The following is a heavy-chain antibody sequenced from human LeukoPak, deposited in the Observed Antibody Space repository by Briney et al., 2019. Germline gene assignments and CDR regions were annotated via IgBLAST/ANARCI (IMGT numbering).Heavy chain of an antibody. CDR3: ARLSKGRYFDYIFDF. V-gene: IGHV4-39*01. CDR1: GGSVSSSTHY. D-gene: IGHD3-9*01. J-gene: IGHJ4*02. CDR2: IYYTGSS. Sequence: SETLSLTCAVSGGSVSSSTHYWGWIRQPPGKGLEWIGNIYYTGSSYYNPSLKSRVTMSVDTSKNRFSLKMNSVTAADTAVYYCARLSKGRYFDYIFDFWGQGTLLTVSS.